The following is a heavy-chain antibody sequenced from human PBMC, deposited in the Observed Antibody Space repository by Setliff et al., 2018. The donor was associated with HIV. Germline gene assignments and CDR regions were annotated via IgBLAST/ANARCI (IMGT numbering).Heavy chain of an antibody. D-gene: IGHD1-7*01. V-gene: IGHV4-4*07. CDR2: IYSSGST. CDR1: GGSFSGYY. CDR3: AREGNWNYAPYYFDY. J-gene: IGHJ4*02. Sequence: SETLSLTCAVYGGSFSGYYWSWIRQPPGKGLEWIGRIYSSGSTNYNPSLQSRLTMSVDTSKNQFSLKLSSVTAADTAVYYCAREGNWNYAPYYFDYWGQGTLVTVSS.